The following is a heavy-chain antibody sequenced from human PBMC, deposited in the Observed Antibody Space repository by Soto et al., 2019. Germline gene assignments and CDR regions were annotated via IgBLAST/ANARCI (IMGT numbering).Heavy chain of an antibody. V-gene: IGHV3-30*18. CDR1: GFTFSSYG. CDR2: ISYDGSNK. D-gene: IGHD1-26*01. CDR3: AKDVVVGATPGLGDYYYYYGMDV. J-gene: IGHJ6*02. Sequence: PGGSLRLSCAASGFTFSSYGMHWVRQAPGKGLEWVAVISYDGSNKYYADSVKGRFTTSRDNSKNTLYLQMNSLRAEDTAVYYCAKDVVVGATPGLGDYYYYYGMDVWGQGTTVTVSS.